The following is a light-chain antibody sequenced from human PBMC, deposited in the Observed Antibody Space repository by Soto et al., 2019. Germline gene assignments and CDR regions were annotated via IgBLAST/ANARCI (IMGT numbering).Light chain of an antibody. V-gene: IGKV3-11*01. J-gene: IGKJ1*01. CDR2: DAS. CDR3: QHRSNWPPWT. CDR1: QSVSSY. Sequence: EIVLTQSPATLSLSPGERATLSCRASQSVSSYLAWYQQKPGQAPRLLIYDASNRATGIPARFSGSGSGTDFTLPISSLEPEDFAVYYCQHRSNWPPWTFGQGTKVEIK.